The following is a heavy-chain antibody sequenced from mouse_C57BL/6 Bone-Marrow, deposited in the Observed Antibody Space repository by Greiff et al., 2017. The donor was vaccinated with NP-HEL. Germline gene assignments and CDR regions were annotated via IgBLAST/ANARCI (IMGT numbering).Heavy chain of an antibody. CDR1: GYTFTSYW. CDR3: ARETTVVDQDWYFDV. CDR2: IYPSDSYT. J-gene: IGHJ1*03. D-gene: IGHD1-1*01. V-gene: IGHV1-69*01. Sequence: VQLQQPGAELVMPGASVKLSCKASGYTFTSYWMHWVKQRPGQGLEWIGEIYPSDSYTNYNQKFKGKSTLTVDKSSSPAYMQLSSLTSEDSAVYYCARETTVVDQDWYFDVWGTGTTVTVSA.